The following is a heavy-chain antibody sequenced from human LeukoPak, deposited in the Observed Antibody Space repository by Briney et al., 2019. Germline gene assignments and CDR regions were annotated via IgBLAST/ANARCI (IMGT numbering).Heavy chain of an antibody. J-gene: IGHJ4*02. CDR3: ARDRKRYSPGNYFDY. CDR2: IWYDGSNK. Sequence: GGSLRLSCAASGFTFSSYGMHWVRQAPGKGLEWVAVIWYDGSNKYYADSVKGRFTISRDNSKNTLYLQMNSLRAEDTAVYYCARDRKRYSPGNYFDYWGQGTLVTVSS. V-gene: IGHV3-33*01. D-gene: IGHD5-18*01. CDR1: GFTFSSYG.